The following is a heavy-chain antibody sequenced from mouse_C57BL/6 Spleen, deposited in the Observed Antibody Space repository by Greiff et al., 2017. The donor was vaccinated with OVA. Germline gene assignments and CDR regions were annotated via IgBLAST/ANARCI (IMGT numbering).Heavy chain of an antibody. Sequence: EVKLMESVGGLVKPGGSLKLSCAASGFTFSSYAMSWVRQTPEKRLEWVATISDGGSYTYYPDNVKGRFTISRDNAKNNLYLQMSHLKSEDTAMYYCARDSYWGQGTLVTVSA. CDR1: GFTFSSYA. CDR3: ARDSY. J-gene: IGHJ3*01. CDR2: ISDGGSYT. V-gene: IGHV5-4*01.